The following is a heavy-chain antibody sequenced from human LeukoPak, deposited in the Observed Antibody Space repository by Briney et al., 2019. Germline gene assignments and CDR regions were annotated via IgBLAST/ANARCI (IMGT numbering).Heavy chain of an antibody. Sequence: ASVKVSCKASGYTFTGYYLHWVRQAPGQGLEWMGRINPNSGATNYAQKFQGRVTMTRDTSISTAYMELSSLRSDDTAVYYCARVGYYYDSSGYYGYWGQGTLVTVSS. V-gene: IGHV1-2*06. D-gene: IGHD3-22*01. CDR1: GYTFTGYY. CDR2: INPNSGAT. CDR3: ARVGYYYDSSGYYGY. J-gene: IGHJ4*02.